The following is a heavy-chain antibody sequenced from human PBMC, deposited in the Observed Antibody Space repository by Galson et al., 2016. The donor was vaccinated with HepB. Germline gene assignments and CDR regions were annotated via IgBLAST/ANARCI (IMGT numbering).Heavy chain of an antibody. J-gene: IGHJ4*02. CDR3: ARSILTGTPLNDY. D-gene: IGHD3-9*01. V-gene: IGHV3-21*06. CDR1: GFTFSSYT. Sequence: SLRLSCAASGFTFSSYTMNWVRQAPGKGLEWVSSISGSGNSIYNADLVKGRFTISRDNAKNSLYLQMSSLSAEDTAMYYCARSILTGTPLNDYWGQGILVTGSS. CDR2: ISGSGNSI.